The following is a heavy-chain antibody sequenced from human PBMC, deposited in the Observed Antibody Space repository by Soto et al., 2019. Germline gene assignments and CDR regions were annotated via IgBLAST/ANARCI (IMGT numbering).Heavy chain of an antibody. Sequence: KTSETLSLTCTVSGGSISTDSYYWGWVRQSPGKGLEWIGSIFYSGNTYYSPSLKSRATISVDLSNNQFSLRLSSVTAADTAVYYCARRTQYYYGSGSYNWFDPWGQGTLVTVSS. CDR1: GGSISTDSYY. CDR3: ARRTQYYYGSGSYNWFDP. D-gene: IGHD3-10*01. J-gene: IGHJ5*02. CDR2: IFYSGNT. V-gene: IGHV4-39*01.